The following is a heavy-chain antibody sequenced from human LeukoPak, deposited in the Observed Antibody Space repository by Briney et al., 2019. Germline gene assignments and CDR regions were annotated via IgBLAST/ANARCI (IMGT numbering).Heavy chain of an antibody. CDR1: GFTFSSYA. CDR3: ARGGQYCSSTSCYRPLDYYYGMDV. CDR2: ISGSGGST. J-gene: IGHJ6*02. V-gene: IGHV3-23*01. Sequence: GGSLRLSCAASGFTFSSYAMSWVRQAPGKGLEWVSAISGSGGSTYYADSVKGRFTISRDNSKNTLYLQMNSLRAEDTAVYYCARGGQYCSSTSCYRPLDYYYGMDVWGQGTTVTVSS. D-gene: IGHD2-2*02.